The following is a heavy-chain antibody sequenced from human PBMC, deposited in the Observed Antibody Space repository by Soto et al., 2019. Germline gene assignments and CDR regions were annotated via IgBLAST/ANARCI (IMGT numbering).Heavy chain of an antibody. J-gene: IGHJ4*02. CDR1: GYTFTGCY. D-gene: IGHD1-7*01. CDR2: INPNSGGT. CDR3: ARYNWNYGSLLY. V-gene: IGHV1-2*02. Sequence: ASVKVSCKASGYTFTGCYMHWVRQAPGQGLEWMGWINPNSGGTNYAQKFQGRVTMTRDTSISTAYMELSRLRSDDTAVYYCARYNWNYGSLLYWGQGTLVTVSS.